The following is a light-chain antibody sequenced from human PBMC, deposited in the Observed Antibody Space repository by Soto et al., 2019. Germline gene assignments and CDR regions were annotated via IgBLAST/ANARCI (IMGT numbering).Light chain of an antibody. CDR3: HSYDSSLDGWV. CDR2: GNS. Sequence: QSVLTQPPSVSGAPGQRITISCTGSSSNIGAGYEVHWYQQLPGTVPKLLIYGNSNRPSGVPDRFSGSKSGTSASLAITGLQAEDEADYYCHSYDSSLDGWVFGGGTKLTFL. V-gene: IGLV1-40*01. CDR1: SSNIGAGYE. J-gene: IGLJ3*02.